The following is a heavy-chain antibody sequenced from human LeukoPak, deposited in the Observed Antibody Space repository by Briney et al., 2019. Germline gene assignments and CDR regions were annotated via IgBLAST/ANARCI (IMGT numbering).Heavy chain of an antibody. J-gene: IGHJ4*02. CDR3: AGAGSETQWRAFDF. CDR2: IGTAGDT. V-gene: IGHV3-13*01. D-gene: IGHD6-19*01. Sequence: GSLRLSCAASGFTFIRYDMHWVRQATGKGLEWVSGIGTAGDTYYAGSVKGRFTISRENAKNSLYLQMNSLTAGDTAVYYCAGAGSETQWRAFDFWGQGALVTVSS. CDR1: GFTFIRYD.